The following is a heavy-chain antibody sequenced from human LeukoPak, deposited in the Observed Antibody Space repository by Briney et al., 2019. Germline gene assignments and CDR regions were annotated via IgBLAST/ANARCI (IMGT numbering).Heavy chain of an antibody. CDR3: ARVRRVYYYYGMDV. CDR2: MNPNSGNT. J-gene: IGHJ6*02. CDR1: GYTFTSYD. Sequence: ASVKVSCKASGYTFTSYDINWVRQATGQGLEWMGWMNPNSGNTGYAQKFQGRVTMTRNTSISTAYMELSSLRSEDTAVYYCARVRRVYYYYGMDVWGQGTTVTASS. V-gene: IGHV1-8*01.